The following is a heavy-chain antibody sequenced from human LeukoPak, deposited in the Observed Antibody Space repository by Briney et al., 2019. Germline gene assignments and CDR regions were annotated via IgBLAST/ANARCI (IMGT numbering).Heavy chain of an antibody. V-gene: IGHV3-23*01. CDR1: GFTFSSYA. CDR2: ISGSGGST. J-gene: IGHJ4*02. CDR3: AKSVGVVVVPAAIRGGYYFDY. D-gene: IGHD2-2*02. Sequence: GGSLRLSCAASGFTFSSYAMSWVRQAPGKGLEWVSAISGSGGSTYYADSVKGRFTISRDNSKNTLYLQMNSLRAEDTAVYYCAKSVGVVVVPAAIRGGYYFDYWGQGTLVTVSS.